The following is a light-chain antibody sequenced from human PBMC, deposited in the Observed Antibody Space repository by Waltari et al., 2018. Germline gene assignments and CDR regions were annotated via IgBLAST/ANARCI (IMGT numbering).Light chain of an antibody. J-gene: IGKJ1*01. CDR1: QSVITN. Sequence: EIVMTQSPATLSVSPGERATLSCKASQSVITNLAWYQQKPGQPPRLLIYGASARATGIPDRFSGSGFGTEFTLTISSLQPEDFATYICQQSYSNPPWTFGQGTKVEVK. V-gene: IGKV3-15*01. CDR2: GAS. CDR3: QQSYSNPPWT.